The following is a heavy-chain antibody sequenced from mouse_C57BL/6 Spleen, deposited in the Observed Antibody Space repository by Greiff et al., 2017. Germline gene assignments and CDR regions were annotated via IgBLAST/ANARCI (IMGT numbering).Heavy chain of an antibody. J-gene: IGHJ2*01. Sequence: EVKLVESGPELVKPGDSVKISCKASGYSFTGYFMNWVMQSHGKSLEWIGRINPYNGDTFYNQKFKGKATLTVDKSSSTAHMELRSLTSEDSAVYYCARSVITTVVAPYFDYWGQGTTLTVSS. CDR3: ARSVITTVVAPYFDY. V-gene: IGHV1-20*01. CDR2: INPYNGDT. CDR1: GYSFTGYF. D-gene: IGHD1-1*01.